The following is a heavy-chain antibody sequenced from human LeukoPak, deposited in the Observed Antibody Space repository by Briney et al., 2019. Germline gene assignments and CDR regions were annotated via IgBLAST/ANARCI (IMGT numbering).Heavy chain of an antibody. CDR3: ASSGPGIVGAIGWFDP. V-gene: IGHV3-48*01. CDR1: GFTFSSYS. Sequence: GGSLRLSCAASGFTFSSYSMNWVRQAPGKGLEWVSYISSSSSTIYYADSVKGRFTISRDNAKNSLYLQMNSLRAEDTAVYYCASSGPGIVGAIGWFDPWGQGTLVTVSS. CDR2: ISSSSSTI. D-gene: IGHD1-26*01. J-gene: IGHJ5*02.